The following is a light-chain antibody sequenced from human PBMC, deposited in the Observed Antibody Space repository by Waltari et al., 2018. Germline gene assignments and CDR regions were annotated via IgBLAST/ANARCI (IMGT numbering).Light chain of an antibody. J-gene: IGKJ2*01. CDR3: QQSYTTPYT. CDR2: TAS. CDR1: QSVSDY. V-gene: IGKV1-39*01. Sequence: DIQMTQSPSYLSASLGDRVTITCRASQSVSDYLNWYQQKPGNAPRLLIYTASSLQSGVQSTLSGSGSGTEFTLTISSLQIEDFATYYCQQSYTTPYTFGQGTKLEIK.